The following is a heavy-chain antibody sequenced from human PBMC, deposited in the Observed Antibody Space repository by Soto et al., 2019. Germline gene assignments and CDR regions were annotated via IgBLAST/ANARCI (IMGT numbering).Heavy chain of an antibody. CDR2: INSDGRGT. V-gene: IGHV3-74*01. CDR1: EFTFSNYW. J-gene: IGHJ4*02. D-gene: IGHD1-1*01. CDR3: ARDVQLQSFDY. Sequence: EAQLVQSGGGLVQPGGSLRLSCVASEFTFSNYWMHWVHQAPGKGLVWVSRINSDGRGTSYADSVKGRFTISRDNAKNTLYLQMNSLRVEDTAVYYCARDVQLQSFDYWGQGTLVTVSS.